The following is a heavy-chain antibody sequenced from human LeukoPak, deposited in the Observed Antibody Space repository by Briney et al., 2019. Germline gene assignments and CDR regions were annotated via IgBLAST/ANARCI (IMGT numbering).Heavy chain of an antibody. CDR2: INAGNGNT. Sequence: AASVKVSCTASGYTFTSYAMHWVRQAPGQRLEWMGWINAGNGNTKYSQKFQGRVTITRDTSASTAYMELSSLRSEDTAVYYCARVDYYGSGSYCLDYWGQGTLVTVSS. CDR1: GYTFTSYA. D-gene: IGHD3-10*01. J-gene: IGHJ4*02. CDR3: ARVDYYGSGSYCLDY. V-gene: IGHV1-3*01.